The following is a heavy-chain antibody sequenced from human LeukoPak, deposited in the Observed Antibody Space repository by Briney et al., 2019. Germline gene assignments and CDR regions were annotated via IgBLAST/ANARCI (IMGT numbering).Heavy chain of an antibody. CDR2: IYYSGST. Sequence: SETLSLTCTVSGGSISSYYWSWIRQPPGKGLEWIGYIYYSGSTNYNPSLKSRVTISVDTSKNQFSLKLSSVTAADTAVYYCARGGVEAAGTRNSDYWGQGTLVTVSS. V-gene: IGHV4-59*01. D-gene: IGHD6-13*01. CDR3: ARGGVEAAGTRNSDY. CDR1: GGSISSYY. J-gene: IGHJ4*02.